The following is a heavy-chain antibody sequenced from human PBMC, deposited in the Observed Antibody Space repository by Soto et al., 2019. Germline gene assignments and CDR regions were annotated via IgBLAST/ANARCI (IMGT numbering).Heavy chain of an antibody. D-gene: IGHD3-3*01. CDR1: GYTFTSYD. CDR3: ARGLGVRRIFVVVTGRDAFGI. CDR2: MNPNSGNT. Sequence: ASVKVSCKASGYTFTSYDINWVRQATGQGLEWMGWMNPNSGNTGYAQKFQGRVTMTRNTSISTAYMELSSLRSEDTAVYYCARGLGVRRIFVVVTGRDAFGIWGQVTLVTVSS. V-gene: IGHV1-8*01. J-gene: IGHJ3*02.